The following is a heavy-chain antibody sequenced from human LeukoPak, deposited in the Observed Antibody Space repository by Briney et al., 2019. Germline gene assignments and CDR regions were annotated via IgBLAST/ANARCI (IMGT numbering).Heavy chain of an antibody. CDR3: ARAYYGWYYFDY. Sequence: ASVKVSCKASGYTFTSYGISWVRQAPGQGLEWMGWISAYNGNTNYAQKLQGRVTMTTDTSTSTAYMELRSLGSDDTAVYYCARAYYGWYYFDYWGQGTLVTVSS. J-gene: IGHJ4*02. D-gene: IGHD3-16*01. CDR2: ISAYNGNT. CDR1: GYTFTSYG. V-gene: IGHV1-18*01.